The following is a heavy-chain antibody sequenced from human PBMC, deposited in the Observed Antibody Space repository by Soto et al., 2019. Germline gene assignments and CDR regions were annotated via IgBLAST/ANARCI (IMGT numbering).Heavy chain of an antibody. V-gene: IGHV3-48*03. CDR3: SSPSRASCSGAGCYDY. D-gene: IGHD2-15*01. J-gene: IGHJ4*02. Sequence: GGSLRLSCAASGFTFSGYEMNWVRQAPGKGLEWVSYISSSGSTIYYADSVKGRFTISRDNAKNSLYLQMNSLRAEDTAVYFCSSPSRASCSGAGCYDYWGQGTLVTVSS. CDR1: GFTFSGYE. CDR2: ISSSGSTI.